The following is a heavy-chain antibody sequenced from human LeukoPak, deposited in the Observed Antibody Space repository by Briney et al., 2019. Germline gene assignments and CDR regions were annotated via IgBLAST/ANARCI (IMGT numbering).Heavy chain of an antibody. CDR1: GFTFSSYG. CDR3: AKEPSSSLSDAFDI. V-gene: IGHV3-30*02. CDR2: IRYDGSNK. Sequence: PGGSLRLSCAASGFTFSSYGMHWVRQAPGKGLEWVAFIRYDGSNKYYADSVKGRFTISRDNSKNTLYLQMNSLRAEDTAVYYCAKEPSSSLSDAFDIWGQGTMVTVSS. D-gene: IGHD2-2*01. J-gene: IGHJ3*02.